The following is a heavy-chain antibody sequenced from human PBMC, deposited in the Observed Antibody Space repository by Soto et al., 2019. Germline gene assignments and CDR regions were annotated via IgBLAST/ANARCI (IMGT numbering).Heavy chain of an antibody. CDR3: AREGYYGGNFGRRNWFVP. CDR2: IIPIFGTA. Sequence: QVQLVQSGAEVKKPGSSVKVSCKASGGTFSSYAISWVRQAPGQGLEWMGGIIPIFGTANYAQKFQGRVTMTADASTSTAYMEVSSLRSEDTAVYYCAREGYYGGNFGRRNWFVPWCQGTLVTVSS. J-gene: IGHJ5*02. V-gene: IGHV1-69*01. CDR1: GGTFSSYA. D-gene: IGHD4-17*01.